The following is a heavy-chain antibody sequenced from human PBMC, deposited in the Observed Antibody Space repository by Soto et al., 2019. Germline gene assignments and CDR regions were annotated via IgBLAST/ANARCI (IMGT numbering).Heavy chain of an antibody. D-gene: IGHD3-10*01. J-gene: IGHJ4*02. CDR2: IWYDGSNK. Sequence: QVQLVESGGGVVQPGRSLRLSCAASGFTFSSYGMHWVRQAPGKGLEWVAVIWYDGSNKYYADSVKGRFTISRDNSKNTLYLQMNSLRAEDTAVYHCARGVVWFGELSAYFDYWGQGTLVTVSS. CDR3: ARGVVWFGELSAYFDY. V-gene: IGHV3-33*01. CDR1: GFTFSSYG.